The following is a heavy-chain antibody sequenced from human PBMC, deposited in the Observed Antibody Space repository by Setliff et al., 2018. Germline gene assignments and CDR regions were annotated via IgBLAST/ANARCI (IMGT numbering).Heavy chain of an antibody. CDR1: GYTFTNYG. CDR3: ARGSGTYASSSRVFHY. J-gene: IGHJ4*02. Sequence: ASVKVSCKASGYTFTNYGVSWVRQAPGQGLEYMGWINTNTGNPIYAQGFTGRFVFSLDTSVSTAYLQISSLKSEDTAVYYCARGSGTYASSSRVFHYWGQGTLVTVSS. CDR2: INTNTGNP. D-gene: IGHD6-6*01. V-gene: IGHV7-4-1*02.